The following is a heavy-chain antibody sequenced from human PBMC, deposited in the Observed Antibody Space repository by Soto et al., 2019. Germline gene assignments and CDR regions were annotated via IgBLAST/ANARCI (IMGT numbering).Heavy chain of an antibody. CDR2: IYYSGST. CDR1: GGSISSYC. J-gene: IGHJ5*02. V-gene: IGHV4-59*08. Sequence: SETLSLTCPVAGGSISSYCWSWIRQPPGKGLEWIGYIYYSGSTNYNPSLKSRVTISVDTSKNQFSLKLSSVTAADTAVYYCARLGMDTAMVITSYWFDPWGQGTLVTVSS. CDR3: ARLGMDTAMVITSYWFDP. D-gene: IGHD5-18*01.